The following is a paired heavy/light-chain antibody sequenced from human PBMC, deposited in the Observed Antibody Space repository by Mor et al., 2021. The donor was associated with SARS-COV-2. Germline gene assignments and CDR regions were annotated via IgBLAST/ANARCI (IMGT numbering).Light chain of an antibody. CDR3: QQSYSTPLT. CDR1: QSINNY. CDR2: AAS. V-gene: IGKV1-39*01. Sequence: DIQMTQSPSSLSASVGDTVTITCRASQSINNYLNWYQQNPGKAPKLLIYAASSLQSGVPSRFSGSGSGTDFTLTISSLQPEDFATYYCQQSYSTPLTFGGGTKLEVK. J-gene: IGKJ4*01.
Heavy chain of an antibody. D-gene: IGHD3-10*01. V-gene: IGHV2-5*02. CDR3: AHRRGSSRGRPNWFEP. Sequence: QITLKESGPTLVKTTQTLTLTCTFSGFSLSTSGVGVGWIRQPPGKALEWLALIYWDDDKRYSPSLKSRVTITKDTSKNQVVLTMTNMDPVDTATYYCAHRRGSSRGRPNWFEPWGQGTLVTVSS. CDR1: GFSLSTSGVG. J-gene: IGHJ5*02. CDR2: IYWDDDK.